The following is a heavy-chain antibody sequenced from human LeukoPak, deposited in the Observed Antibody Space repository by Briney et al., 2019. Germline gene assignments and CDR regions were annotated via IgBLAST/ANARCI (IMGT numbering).Heavy chain of an antibody. CDR2: IYHSAST. J-gene: IGHJ4*02. Sequence: GLEWIGSIYHSASTYYTPSLKSRVTISVDTSKNQFSLKLSSVTAADTAVYYCARVSVEGVDYWGQGTLVTVSS. CDR3: ARVSVEGVDY. D-gene: IGHD5/OR15-5a*01. V-gene: IGHV4-38-2*02.